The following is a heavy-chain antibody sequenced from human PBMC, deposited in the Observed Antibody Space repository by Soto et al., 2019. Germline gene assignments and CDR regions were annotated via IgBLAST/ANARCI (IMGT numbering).Heavy chain of an antibody. D-gene: IGHD2-21*02. Sequence: GGSLRLSCTASGFTFGDYAMSWFRQAPGKGLEWVGFIRSKAYGGTTEYAASVKGRFTISRDDSKSIAYLQMNSLKTEDTAVYYCTRDLGLAYCGGDCYYFDYWGQGTLVTVSS. CDR2: IRSKAYGGTT. V-gene: IGHV3-49*03. CDR1: GFTFGDYA. J-gene: IGHJ4*02. CDR3: TRDLGLAYCGGDCYYFDY.